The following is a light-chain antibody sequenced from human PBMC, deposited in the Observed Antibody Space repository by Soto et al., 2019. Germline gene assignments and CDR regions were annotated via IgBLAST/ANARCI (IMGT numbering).Light chain of an antibody. J-gene: IGLJ2*01. CDR2: DVS. CDR1: SSDVGGYNY. CDR3: SSYTSSSTLKGV. V-gene: IGLV2-14*01. Sequence: QSALTQPASVSGSPGQSITISCTGTSSDVGGYNYVSWYQQHPGKAPKLMIYDVSNRPSGVSNRFSGSKSGNTASLTLSGLQAEDEADYYCSSYTSSSTLKGVFGGGTKLTVL.